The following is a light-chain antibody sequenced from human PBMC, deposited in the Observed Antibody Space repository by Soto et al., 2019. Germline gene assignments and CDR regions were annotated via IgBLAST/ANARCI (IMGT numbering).Light chain of an antibody. CDR1: ESVYNS. CDR3: QQYSNWPPIT. Sequence: EIVMTQSPATLSVSPGERVTLSCRASESVYNSLAWFQQIPGQAPRLLIYSASTRASGIPARFTGSGSGTEVTLTISSLQSEDFAVYYCQQYSNWPPITFGQGTRLEIK. V-gene: IGKV3-15*01. CDR2: SAS. J-gene: IGKJ5*01.